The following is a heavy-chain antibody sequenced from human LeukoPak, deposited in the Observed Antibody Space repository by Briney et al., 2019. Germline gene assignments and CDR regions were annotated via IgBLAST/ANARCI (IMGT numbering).Heavy chain of an antibody. CDR2: INHSGST. V-gene: IGHV4-34*01. CDR1: GGSFSGYY. J-gene: IGHJ4*02. CDR3: ARRGSPALRY. D-gene: IGHD6-13*01. Sequence: SETLSLTCAVYGGSFSGYYWSWIRQPPGKGLEWIGEINHSGSTNYNPSLKSRVTISVDTSKNQFSLKLSSVTAADTAVYYCARRGSPALRYWGQGTLVTVSS.